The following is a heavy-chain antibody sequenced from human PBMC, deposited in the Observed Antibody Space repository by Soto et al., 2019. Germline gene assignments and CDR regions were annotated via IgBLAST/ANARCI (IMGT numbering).Heavy chain of an antibody. V-gene: IGHV3-64D*06. CDR3: VKQAHGLDGVAFDY. J-gene: IGHJ4*02. Sequence: GGSLRLSCSASGFIFSESTIYWVRQLPGKGLESISAVSTSGRSTYYADSVKDRFTISRDNSKNTLFLQMGSLRPEDTAIYYCVKQAHGLDGVAFDYWGQGTQVTVSS. CDR2: VSTSGRST. CDR1: GFIFSEST. D-gene: IGHD2-15*01.